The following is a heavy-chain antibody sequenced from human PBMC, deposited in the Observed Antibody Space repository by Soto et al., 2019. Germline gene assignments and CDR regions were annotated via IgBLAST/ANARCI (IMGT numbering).Heavy chain of an antibody. D-gene: IGHD6-19*01. Sequence: QVQLVQSGAEVKKPGASVKVSCKASGYTFTSYYMHWVRQAPGQGLEWMGIINPSGGSTSYAQKYQGRVTMTRDTYTSTVYMELSSMRSEDTAVYYYASSGRHSIAVAGKAYFQHWGQGTLVTVSS. CDR3: ASSGRHSIAVAGKAYFQH. CDR1: GYTFTSYY. J-gene: IGHJ1*01. CDR2: INPSGGST. V-gene: IGHV1-46*01.